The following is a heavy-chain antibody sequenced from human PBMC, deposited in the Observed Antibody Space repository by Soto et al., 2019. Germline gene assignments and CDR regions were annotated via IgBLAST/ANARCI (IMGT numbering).Heavy chain of an antibody. J-gene: IGHJ5*02. CDR1: GDSVSSNSAA. CDR2: TYYRSKWSN. D-gene: IGHD6-13*01. V-gene: IGHV6-1*01. CDR3: ARGKQQLPWFDP. Sequence: QVQLQQSGPGLVKPWQTLSLTCAISGDSVSSNSAAWNWIRQSPSRGLEWLGRTYYRSKWSNDYAVSVESRITINADTSKNHFTLQLNSVTPEDTAVYYCARGKQQLPWFDPWGQGILVTVSS.